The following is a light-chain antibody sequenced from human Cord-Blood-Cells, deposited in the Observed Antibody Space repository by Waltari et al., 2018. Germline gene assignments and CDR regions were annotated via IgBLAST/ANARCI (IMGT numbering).Light chain of an antibody. Sequence: EIVMTQSPATLSVSPVERATLSCRASQSVSSNLAWYQQNPGQAPRLLIYGASTRATGIPARFSGSGSGTEFTLTISSLQSEDFAVYYCQQYNNWPPFTFGPGTKVDIK. J-gene: IGKJ3*01. CDR3: QQYNNWPPFT. CDR2: GAS. CDR1: QSVSSN. V-gene: IGKV3-15*01.